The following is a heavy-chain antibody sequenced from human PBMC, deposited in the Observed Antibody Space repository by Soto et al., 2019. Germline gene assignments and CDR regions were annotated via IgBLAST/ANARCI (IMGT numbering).Heavy chain of an antibody. CDR2: IIPIFGTA. CDR3: AKEIYYRRITIFGVVNNYFDY. Sequence: SVKVSCKASGGTFSSYAISWVRQAPGQGLEWMGGIIPIFGTANYAQKFQGRVTITADESTSTAYMELSSLRSEDTAVYYCAKEIYYRRITIFGVVNNYFDYWGQGTLVTVSS. V-gene: IGHV1-69*13. J-gene: IGHJ4*02. CDR1: GGTFSSYA. D-gene: IGHD3-3*01.